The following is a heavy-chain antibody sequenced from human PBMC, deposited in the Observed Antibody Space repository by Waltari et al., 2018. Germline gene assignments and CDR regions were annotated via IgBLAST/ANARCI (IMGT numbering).Heavy chain of an antibody. CDR1: GYTFTGYY. CDR2: INPSRSST. V-gene: IGHV1-2*02. Sequence: QVQLVQSGAEMKKPGPSVTVSCKASGYTFTGYYMHWVRQAPGQGLEWIGWINPSRSSTYYAQKFKGRATMTKETSNSTAYMELSRLRADDAAVYYWARVKVGAATTFDPWGQGTMVTVSS. D-gene: IGHD2-15*01. CDR3: ARVKVGAATTFDP. J-gene: IGHJ5*02.